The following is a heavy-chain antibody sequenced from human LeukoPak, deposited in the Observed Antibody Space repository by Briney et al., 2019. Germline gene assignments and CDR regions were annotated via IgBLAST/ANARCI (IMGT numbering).Heavy chain of an antibody. J-gene: IGHJ4*02. Sequence: PGGSLRLSCAASGFTFSSYSMNWVRQAPGKGLEWVSLISSSSSYIYYADSVKGRFTISRDNAKNSLYLQMNSLRAEDTAVYYCARDLRGGWTYYYDSSGFDYWGQGTLVTVSS. V-gene: IGHV3-21*01. CDR2: ISSSSSYI. D-gene: IGHD3-22*01. CDR3: ARDLRGGWTYYYDSSGFDY. CDR1: GFTFSSYS.